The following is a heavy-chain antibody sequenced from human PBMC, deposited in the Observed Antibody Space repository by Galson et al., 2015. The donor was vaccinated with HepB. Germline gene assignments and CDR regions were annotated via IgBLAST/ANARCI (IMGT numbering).Heavy chain of an antibody. D-gene: IGHD3-3*01. Sequence: SLRLSCAASGFTFDDYTMHWVRQAPGKGLEWVSLISWDGGSTYYADSVKGRFTISRDNSKNSLYLQMNSLRTEDTALYYCAKEDLRRDFWSGVEGMDVWGQGTTVTVSS. CDR3: AKEDLRRDFWSGVEGMDV. CDR2: ISWDGGST. J-gene: IGHJ6*02. V-gene: IGHV3-43*01. CDR1: GFTFDDYT.